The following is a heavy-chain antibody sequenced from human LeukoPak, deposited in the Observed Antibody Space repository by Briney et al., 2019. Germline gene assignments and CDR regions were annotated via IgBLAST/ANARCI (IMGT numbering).Heavy chain of an antibody. CDR1: GFTFSGYG. CDR2: IWYDGSNK. Sequence: GRSLRLSCAASGFTFSGYGMHWVRQAPGKGLEWVAVIWYDGSNKYYADSVKGRFTISRDNSKNTLYLQMNSLRAEDTAVYYCAKDGAQQLVRYYFDYWGQGTLVTVSS. CDR3: AKDGAQQLVRYYFDY. J-gene: IGHJ4*02. V-gene: IGHV3-33*06. D-gene: IGHD6-13*01.